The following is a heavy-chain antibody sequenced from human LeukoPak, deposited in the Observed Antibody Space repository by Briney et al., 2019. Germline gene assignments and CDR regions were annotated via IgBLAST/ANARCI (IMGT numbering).Heavy chain of an antibody. CDR3: AKGGYQLLSPRWGYFDY. Sequence: AGGSLRLSCGASGLTFSRYGMHRGRQGPGKGLEGGAGISYDGSNKYYADSVKGRFTISRDNSKNTLYLQMNSLRAEDTAVYYCAKGGYQLLSPRWGYFDYWGQGTLVTVSS. CDR1: GLTFSRYG. CDR2: ISYDGSNK. J-gene: IGHJ4*02. V-gene: IGHV3-30*18. D-gene: IGHD2-2*01.